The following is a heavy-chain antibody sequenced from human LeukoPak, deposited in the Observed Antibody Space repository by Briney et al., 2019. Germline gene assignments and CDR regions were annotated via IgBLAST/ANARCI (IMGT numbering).Heavy chain of an antibody. CDR3: ARNYYDSSGYQSWFDP. V-gene: IGHV2-70*04. CDR2: IDWDDDK. J-gene: IGHJ5*02. CDR1: GFSLSTSGMR. D-gene: IGHD3-22*01. Sequence: SGPTLVNPTQTLTLTCTFSGFSLSTSGMRVGWIRQPPGKALEWLARIDWDDDKFYSTSLKTRLTISKDTSKNQVVLTMTNMDPVDTATYYCARNYYDSSGYQSWFDPWGQGTLVTVSS.